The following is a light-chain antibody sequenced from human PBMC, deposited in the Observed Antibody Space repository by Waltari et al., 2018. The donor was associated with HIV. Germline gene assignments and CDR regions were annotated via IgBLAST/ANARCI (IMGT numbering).Light chain of an antibody. V-gene: IGLV3-25*03. CDR3: QSAAPSGTSVI. CDR2: RDT. J-gene: IGLJ2*01. CDR1: GLANQK. Sequence: SSDLTQARSLSVSPGQWASSACSGPGLANQKVHWYQEEAGQAPVLVISRDTERPLGISERISGSRSGSLATLTITGVLAEDEADYYCQSAAPSGTSVIFGGGTKLTVL.